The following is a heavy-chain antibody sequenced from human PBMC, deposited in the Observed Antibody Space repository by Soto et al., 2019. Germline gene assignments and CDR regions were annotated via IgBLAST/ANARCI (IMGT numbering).Heavy chain of an antibody. J-gene: IGHJ4*02. Sequence: GGSLRLSCAASGFTFSSYTMNWVRQAPGKGLEWVSSISSGNSFMYYADSVKGRFTISRDNAENSLYLQMNSLRAEDTAVYYCARDRYGSGTYHFDYWGRGTLVTVSS. D-gene: IGHD3-10*01. CDR2: ISSGNSFM. CDR3: ARDRYGSGTYHFDY. V-gene: IGHV3-21*01. CDR1: GFTFSSYT.